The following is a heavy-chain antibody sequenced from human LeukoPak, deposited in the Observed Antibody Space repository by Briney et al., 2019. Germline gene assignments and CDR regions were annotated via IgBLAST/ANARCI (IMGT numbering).Heavy chain of an antibody. CDR3: ARLSAYYYGSYFYYYMDV. V-gene: IGHV3-7*01. CDR2: IKQDESER. CDR1: GFSFSSYW. D-gene: IGHD3-10*01. Sequence: PGGSLRLSCEGSGFSFSSYWMTWVRQSPGKGPEWVANIKQDESERYTVDSVKGRFTFSRDNAKNSVYLQMNSLKGEDTALYYCARLSAYYYGSYFYYYMDVWGKGTTVTVSS. J-gene: IGHJ6*03.